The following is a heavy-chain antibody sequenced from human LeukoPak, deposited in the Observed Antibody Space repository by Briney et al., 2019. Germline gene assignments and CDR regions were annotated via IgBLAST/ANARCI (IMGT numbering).Heavy chain of an antibody. D-gene: IGHD3-16*01. CDR1: GFSVTSYA. CDR3: GRDRGEGGEGVEFDP. J-gene: IGHJ5*02. Sequence: GGSLRLSCVASGFSVTSYAVSWVRQAPGKAPEWVSLVYSEGATHYADSVQGRFITSRDISKNTLYLQMSNLRIEDTGVYRCGRDRGEGGEGVEFDPGGQGTVVTVSS. V-gene: IGHV3-66*02. CDR2: VYSEGAT.